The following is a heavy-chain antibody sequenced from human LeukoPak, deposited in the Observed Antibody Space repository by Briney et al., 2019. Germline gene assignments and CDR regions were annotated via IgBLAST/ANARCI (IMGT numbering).Heavy chain of an antibody. CDR1: GCSISSFY. CDR3: ARGSSWYGYYYYMDV. V-gene: IGHV4-59*01. D-gene: IGHD6-13*01. J-gene: IGHJ6*03. Sequence: SETLSLTFTVSGCSISSFYWRWVREPPGKGLGGVGDIYYSGSTNYNPSLKSRVTISVDTSKNQFSLKLSSVTAADTAVYYCARGSSWYGYYYYMDVWGKGTTVTVSS. CDR2: IYYSGST.